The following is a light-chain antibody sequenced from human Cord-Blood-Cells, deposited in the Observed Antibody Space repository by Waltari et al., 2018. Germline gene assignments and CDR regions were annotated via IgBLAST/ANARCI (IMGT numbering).Light chain of an antibody. CDR3: SSYTSSSTLGV. Sequence: QSALTQPASVSGSPGQSITISCTGTSSDLGGYNYFSCYQQHPGKAPKLMIYDVSNRPSGVSNRFSGSKSGNTASLTISGLQAEDEADYYCSSYTSSSTLGVFGGGTKLTVL. CDR2: DVS. V-gene: IGLV2-14*01. CDR1: SSDLGGYNY. J-gene: IGLJ3*02.